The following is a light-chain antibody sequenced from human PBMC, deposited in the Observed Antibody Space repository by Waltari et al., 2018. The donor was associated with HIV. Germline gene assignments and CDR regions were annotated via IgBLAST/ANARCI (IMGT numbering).Light chain of an antibody. J-gene: IGLJ1*01. CDR1: SFNIQINH. CDR3: GAWDNSLTAYV. V-gene: IGLV1-51*01. Sequence: QSVLTQPPSVSAAPGQKVTISCSGSSFNIQINHVFWYQQLPGTAPKLLIYDNNKRPSGIPDRFSGSKSGTSATLDITGLQTGDEADYFCGAWDNSLTAYVFGTGTTVTVL. CDR2: DNN.